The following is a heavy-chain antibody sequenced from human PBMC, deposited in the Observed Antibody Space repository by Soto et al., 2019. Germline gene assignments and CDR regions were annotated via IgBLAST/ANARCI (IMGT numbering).Heavy chain of an antibody. CDR1: GYSVSSSDYY. CDR2: MLYSGLT. V-gene: IGHV4-39*01. D-gene: IGHD2-15*01. J-gene: IGHJ6*02. Sequence: SETLSLTCSVTGYSVSSSDYYWAWIRQPPGKGLEWIGSMLYSGLTYYNPSLKSRVTLSVDTSKNQFSVRLNSVTASDTAVYYCAPLSVSLSGPYGIHVWGQGTTVTVSS. CDR3: APLSVSLSGPYGIHV.